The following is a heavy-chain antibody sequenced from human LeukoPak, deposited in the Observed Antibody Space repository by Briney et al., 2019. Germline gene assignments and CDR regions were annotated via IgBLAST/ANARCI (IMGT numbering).Heavy chain of an antibody. V-gene: IGHV3-11*06. J-gene: IGHJ6*04. Sequence: GGSLRLSCAASGFTFSDYYMSWIRQAPGKGLEWVSYISSSSSYTNYADSGKGRFTISTDNAKNSLYLQMNSLRAEDTAVYYCARDLRCSSTSCYHYYGMDVWGKGTTVTVSS. CDR3: ARDLRCSSTSCYHYYGMDV. CDR1: GFTFSDYY. CDR2: ISSSSSYT. D-gene: IGHD2-2*01.